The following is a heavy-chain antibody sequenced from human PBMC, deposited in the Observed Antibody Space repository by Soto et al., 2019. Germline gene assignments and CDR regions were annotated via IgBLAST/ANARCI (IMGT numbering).Heavy chain of an antibody. CDR2: ISYSGTT. Sequence: QVQLQESGPGLVKPSQTLSLTCTVSGGSIISGNHYWNWIRQHPGKGLEWIGYISYSGTTSYNPSLKSRVTISVDTSKNQFSLKLNSVTAADTAVYYCARWSITSNGGWFDPWGQGTLVTVSS. D-gene: IGHD1-20*01. V-gene: IGHV4-31*03. J-gene: IGHJ5*02. CDR1: GGSIISGNHY. CDR3: ARWSITSNGGWFDP.